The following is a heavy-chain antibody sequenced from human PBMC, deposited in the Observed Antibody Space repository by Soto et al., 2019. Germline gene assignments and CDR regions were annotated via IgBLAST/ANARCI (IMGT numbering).Heavy chain of an antibody. CDR3: ARVRKTRYTYESPGGPLSK. CDR1: GYIFTSYD. D-gene: IGHD5-18*01. CDR2: MNPDSGHT. V-gene: IGHV1-8*01. J-gene: IGHJ4*02. Sequence: QVQLVQSGAEVKKPGASVKVSCEATGYIFTSYDFSWVRQAAGQGLEWMGWMNPDSGHTGYAQKFQGRVTMTRNTSVSTAYMELSSLTPDDTAVYYCARVRKTRYTYESPGGPLSKWGQRTQVTVSS.